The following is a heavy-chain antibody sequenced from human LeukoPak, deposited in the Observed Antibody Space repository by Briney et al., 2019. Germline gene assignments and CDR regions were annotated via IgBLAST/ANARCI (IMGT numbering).Heavy chain of an antibody. CDR1: GFTIKDYT. Sequence: GGSLRLSCAASGFTIKDYTMHWVRQAPGKGLEWVSLITWDGGSTFFADSVKGRFTLSRDNSKNSLYLQMNSLRTEDTAFYYCARELVGAKNFDYWGQGTLVTVSS. CDR2: ITWDGGST. D-gene: IGHD1-26*01. V-gene: IGHV3-43*01. CDR3: ARELVGAKNFDY. J-gene: IGHJ4*02.